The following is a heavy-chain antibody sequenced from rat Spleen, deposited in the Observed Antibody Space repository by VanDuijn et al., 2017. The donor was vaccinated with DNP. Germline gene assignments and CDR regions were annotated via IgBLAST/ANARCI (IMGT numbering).Heavy chain of an antibody. Sequence: EVQLVESGGGLVQPGSPLKLSCAASGFSFSDHNMAWVRQAPKKGLEWVATISSDGSDTYYRDSVKGRFTISRDNAKSTLYLQMDSLRSEDTATYYCAGRPPPTRGPFDYWGQGVTVTVSS. J-gene: IGHJ2*01. D-gene: IGHD1-4*01. CDR2: ISSDGSDT. CDR3: AGRPPPTRGPFDY. CDR1: GFSFSDHN. V-gene: IGHV5-7*01.